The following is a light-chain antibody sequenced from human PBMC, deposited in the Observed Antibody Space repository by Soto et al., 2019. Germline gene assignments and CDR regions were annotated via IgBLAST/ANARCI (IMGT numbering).Light chain of an antibody. CDR2: GTS. Sequence: EIVMTQSPASLSVSPGEIVTLSCSASQSVASNLAWYQQKPGQAPRLLIYGTSTRATGVPARFSGSGSGTDFTLTISSLQAADFAVYHCQHYNNWPITFGQGTRLEIK. V-gene: IGKV3-15*01. CDR3: QHYNNWPIT. CDR1: QSVASN. J-gene: IGKJ5*01.